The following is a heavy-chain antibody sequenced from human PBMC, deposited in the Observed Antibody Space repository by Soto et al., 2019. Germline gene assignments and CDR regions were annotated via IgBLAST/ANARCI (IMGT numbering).Heavy chain of an antibody. Sequence: QVQLVESGGGLVKPGGSLRLSCAAAGFTFSDYYMSWIRQAPGKGLEWVSYISSSGSTIYYPDSVKGRFTISRDNAKNSLYLQKNSLRAEDTGVYYCARDKPLLFYYYMDVWGKGTTVTVSS. J-gene: IGHJ6*03. CDR1: GFTFSDYY. CDR2: ISSSGSTI. V-gene: IGHV3-11*01. CDR3: ARDKPLLFYYYMDV. D-gene: IGHD1-26*01.